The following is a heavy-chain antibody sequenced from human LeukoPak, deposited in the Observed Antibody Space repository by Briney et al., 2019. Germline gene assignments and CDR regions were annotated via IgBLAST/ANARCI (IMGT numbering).Heavy chain of an antibody. CDR3: ARFHSGPSGWYVLWYFDL. CDR1: GGSVSSYY. J-gene: IGHJ2*01. Sequence: SETLSLTCTVSGGSVSSYYWSWIRQPPGKGLESIGYIYNSERTKYNSSLESRVTISVDTSKNQFFLKLSSVTAADTAVYYCARFHSGPSGWYVLWYFDLWGRGTLVTVSS. D-gene: IGHD6-19*01. CDR2: IYNSERT. V-gene: IGHV4-4*09.